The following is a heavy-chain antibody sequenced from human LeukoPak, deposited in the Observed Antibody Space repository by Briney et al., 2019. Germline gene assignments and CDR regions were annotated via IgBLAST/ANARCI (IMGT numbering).Heavy chain of an antibody. Sequence: PSETLSLTCAVYGGSFSGYYWSWIRQPPGKGLEWIGEINHSGSTNYNPSLKSRVTISVDTSKNQFSLKLSSMTAADTAVYYGARGKRLRSWFGYWGQGTLVTVSS. CDR2: INHSGST. CDR3: ARGKRLRSWFGY. CDR1: GGSFSGYY. J-gene: IGHJ4*02. V-gene: IGHV4-34*01. D-gene: IGHD3-10*01.